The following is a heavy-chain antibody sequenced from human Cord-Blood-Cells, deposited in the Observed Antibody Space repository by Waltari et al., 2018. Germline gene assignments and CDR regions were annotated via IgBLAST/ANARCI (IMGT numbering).Heavy chain of an antibody. D-gene: IGHD4-17*01. V-gene: IGHV1-24*01. CDR2: FEPEDGET. CDR1: GYTLTELS. Sequence: QVQLVQSGAEVKKPGASVKVSCKVSGYTLTELSKHWSRQAPGKGPEWMGGFEPEDGETIYAQKFQGRVTMTEDTSTDTAYMELSSLRSEDTAVYYCATSQNGEEAFDIWGQGTMVTVSS. CDR3: ATSQNGEEAFDI. J-gene: IGHJ3*02.